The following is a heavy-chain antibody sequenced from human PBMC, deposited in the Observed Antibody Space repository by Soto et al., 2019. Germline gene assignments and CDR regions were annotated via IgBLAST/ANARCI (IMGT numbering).Heavy chain of an antibody. CDR1: GYTFTSYG. CDR3: AREGPVGYGDYDY. CDR2: ISAYNGNT. Sequence: XSVKVSCNASGYTFTSYGISLVRHSPGQGLEWMGWISAYNGNTNYAQKLQGRVTMTTDTSTSTAYMELRSLRSDDTAVYYCAREGPVGYGDYDYWGQGTLVTVSS. J-gene: IGHJ4*02. D-gene: IGHD4-17*01. V-gene: IGHV1-18*01.